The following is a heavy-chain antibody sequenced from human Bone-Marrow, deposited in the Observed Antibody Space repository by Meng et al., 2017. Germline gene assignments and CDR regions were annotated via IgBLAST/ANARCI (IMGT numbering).Heavy chain of an antibody. V-gene: IGHV1-69*06. J-gene: IGHJ3*02. CDR1: GGIFSSYA. D-gene: IGHD3-22*01. CDR2: IIPIFGTA. Sequence: SVNVSCKASGGIFSSYAISWVRQAPGQGLEWMGGIIPIFGTANNAQKFQGRVTITADKATSTAYMELSSLRSEDKAGYYCARGSRVVSYYYDSRGYCNTRVDAFDIWGQGTMVTVSS. CDR3: ARGSRVVSYYYDSRGYCNTRVDAFDI.